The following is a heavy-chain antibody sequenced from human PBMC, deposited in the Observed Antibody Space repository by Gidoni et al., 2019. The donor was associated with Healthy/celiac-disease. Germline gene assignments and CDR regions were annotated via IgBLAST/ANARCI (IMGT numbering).Heavy chain of an antibody. CDR2: ISSSGSTI. D-gene: IGHD3-10*01. CDR1: GFHFSDYY. CDR3: ASGDRDYGSGGYRN. J-gene: IGHJ4*02. Sequence: QVQLVEPGGGLVQPGGSLRLSCAASGFHFSDYYMSWIRQAPGKGPEWVSYISSSGSTIYYADSVKCRFTISRDNAKNSLYLQMNSRRAEDTAVYYCASGDRDYGSGGYRNWGQGTLVTVSS. V-gene: IGHV3-11*01.